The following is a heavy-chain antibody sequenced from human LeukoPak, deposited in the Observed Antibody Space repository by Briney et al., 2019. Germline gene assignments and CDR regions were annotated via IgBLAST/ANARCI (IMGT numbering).Heavy chain of an antibody. V-gene: IGHV3-48*03. J-gene: IGHJ1*01. CDR1: GFTFSNYE. CDR2: ITSGGSAI. Sequence: PGGSLRLSCAASGFTFSNYEMNWVRQAPGKGPEWVSYITSGGSAIHYADSVKGRFTISRDNTKNSLYLQMNSLRAEDTAVYFCARGRIGSQDWGQGTLVTVSS. D-gene: IGHD2/OR15-2a*01. CDR3: ARGRIGSQD.